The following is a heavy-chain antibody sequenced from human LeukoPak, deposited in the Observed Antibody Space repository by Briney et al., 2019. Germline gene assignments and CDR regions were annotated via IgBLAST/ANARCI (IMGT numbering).Heavy chain of an antibody. CDR1: GFTFSSYG. CDR3: AKGDDGTGESAFDI. D-gene: IGHD7-27*01. J-gene: IGHJ3*02. CDR2: IRYDGSNK. V-gene: IGHV3-30*02. Sequence: GGSLRLSCVASGFTFSSYGMHWVRQAPGKGLEWVAFIRYDGSNKYYADSVKGRFTISRDNSKNTLYLQMNSLRAEDTAVYYCAKGDDGTGESAFDIWGQGTMVTVSS.